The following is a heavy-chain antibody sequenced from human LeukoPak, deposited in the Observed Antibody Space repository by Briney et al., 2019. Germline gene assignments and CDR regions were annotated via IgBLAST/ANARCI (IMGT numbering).Heavy chain of an antibody. D-gene: IGHD1-26*01. CDR3: ARVGATLFDY. J-gene: IGHJ4*02. CDR1: GGSISNND. V-gene: IGHV4-38-2*02. Sequence: SETLSLTCTVSGGSISNNDWSWIRQPPGKGLEWIGSIYHSGSTYYNPSLKSRVTISVDTSKNQFSLKLSSVTAADTAVYYCARVGATLFDYWGQGTLVTVSS. CDR2: IYHSGST.